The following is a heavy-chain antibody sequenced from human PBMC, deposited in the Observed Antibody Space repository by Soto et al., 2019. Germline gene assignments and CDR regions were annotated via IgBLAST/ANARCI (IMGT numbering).Heavy chain of an antibody. V-gene: IGHV1-18*01. D-gene: IGHD1-26*01. Sequence: QVPLVQSGAEVKKPGASVTVSCKTSGYTPTNYDIGWVRQAPGQGLEWMGWISAYNGNRNSAQKLQXXXTXXTDTSTKTAYMELRSLRSDDTAVYYCARALYRSGTYYAFDNWGQGTLVTVSS. J-gene: IGHJ4*02. CDR2: ISAYNGNR. CDR3: ARALYRSGTYYAFDN. CDR1: GYTPTNYD.